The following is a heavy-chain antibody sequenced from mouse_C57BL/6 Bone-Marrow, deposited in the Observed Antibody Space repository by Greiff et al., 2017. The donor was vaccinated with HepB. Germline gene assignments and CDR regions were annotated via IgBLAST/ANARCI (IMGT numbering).Heavy chain of an antibody. J-gene: IGHJ2*01. CDR2: ISNGGNTL. V-gene: IGHV5-17*02. Sequence: EVQGVESGGGLVQPGGSRKLSCAASGFTFSHFGMHWVRQAPEKGLEWVAFISNGGNTLYCADTLKGRFTISRDNPRNTLFLQMTSLRSEDTAIYYCGRGDYWGQGTTLTVSS. CDR1: GFTFSHFG. CDR3: GRGDY.